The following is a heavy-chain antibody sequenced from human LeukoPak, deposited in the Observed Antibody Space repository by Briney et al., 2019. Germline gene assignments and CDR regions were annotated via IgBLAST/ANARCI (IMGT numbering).Heavy chain of an antibody. J-gene: IGHJ6*03. Sequence: ASVKVSCKASGYTLTGYYMHWVRQAPGQGLEWMGWINPNSGGTNYAQKFQGRVTMTWDTSISTAYMELSRLTSDDTAVYYCASMNYEQLVRYYYYYMDVWGKGTTVTVSS. CDR1: GYTLTGYY. CDR3: ASMNYEQLVRYYYYYMDV. V-gene: IGHV1-2*02. D-gene: IGHD6-6*01. CDR2: INPNSGGT.